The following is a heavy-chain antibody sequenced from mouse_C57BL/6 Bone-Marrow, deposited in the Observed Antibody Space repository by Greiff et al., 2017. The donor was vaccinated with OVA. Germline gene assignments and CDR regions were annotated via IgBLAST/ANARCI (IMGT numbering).Heavy chain of an antibody. J-gene: IGHJ2*01. V-gene: IGHV1-69*01. CDR2: IDPSDSYT. CDR1: GYTFTSYW. D-gene: IGHD1-1*01. CDR3: AREGKFITTVVDYFDY. Sequence: QVQLQQPGAELVMPGASVKLSCKASGYTFTSYWMHWVKQRPGQGLEWIGEIDPSDSYTNYNQKFKGKSTLTVDKSSSTAYMQRSSLTSEDSAVYYCAREGKFITTVVDYFDYWGQGTTLTVSS.